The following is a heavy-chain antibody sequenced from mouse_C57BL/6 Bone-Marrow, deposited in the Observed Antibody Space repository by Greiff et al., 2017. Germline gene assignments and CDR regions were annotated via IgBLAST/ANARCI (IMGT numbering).Heavy chain of an antibody. J-gene: IGHJ4*01. D-gene: IGHD1-1*01. V-gene: IGHV1-52*01. CDR2: IDPSDSET. CDR3: ARGPPYYDVIAMDN. CDR1: GYTFTSYW. Sequence: QVQLKQPGAELVRPGSSVKLSCKASGYTFTSYWMHWVKQRPIQGLEWIGNIDPSDSETHYNQKFKDKATLTVDKSSSTAYMQLSSLTSEDSAVYYCARGPPYYDVIAMDNWGQGASVTVSS.